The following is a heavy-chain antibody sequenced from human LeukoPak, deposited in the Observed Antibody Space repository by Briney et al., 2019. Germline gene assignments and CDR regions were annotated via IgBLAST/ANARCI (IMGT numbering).Heavy chain of an antibody. J-gene: IGHJ4*02. Sequence: ASVKVSCKASGYTFTGYYMHWVRQAPGQGLEWMGIINPSGGTSYAQKLQGRITMTRDTSTVCMELSSLGSEDTAFYYCAREGVAGTGLDYWGQGTLVTVSS. CDR3: AREGVAGTGLDY. D-gene: IGHD6-13*01. CDR2: INPSGGT. V-gene: IGHV1-46*01. CDR1: GYTFTGYY.